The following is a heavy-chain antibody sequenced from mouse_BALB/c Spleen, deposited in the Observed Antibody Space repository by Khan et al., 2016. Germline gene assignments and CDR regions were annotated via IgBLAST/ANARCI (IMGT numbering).Heavy chain of an antibody. CDR3: ARHLRNDGSPWYLDV. D-gene: IGHD1-1*01. CDR2: ISNGGDNT. J-gene: IGHJ1*01. CDR1: GFTFSDYY. V-gene: IGHV5-12*02. Sequence: EVELVESGGGLVQPGGSPKLSCATSGFTFSDYYMYWVRQTPEKRLEWVAYISNGGDNTYYPDTVKGRFTISRDNAKNILYLQMSRLKSEDTAMYYCARHLRNDGSPWYLDVWGAGTTVTVSS.